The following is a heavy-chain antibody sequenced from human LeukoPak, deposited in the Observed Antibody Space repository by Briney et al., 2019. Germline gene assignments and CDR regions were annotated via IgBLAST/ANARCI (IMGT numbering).Heavy chain of an antibody. Sequence: GGSLRLACAASGFTFNNYAMTWVRQAPGKGPEWVSSISVGGTYTHYAGSVKGRFAISRDNSKSTMYLQMNSLRPEVTAVYYCAKTLYTGSYYYYYYCMGVWGKGTMVTVSS. CDR1: GFTFNNYA. CDR3: AKTLYTGSYYYYYYCMGV. J-gene: IGHJ6*03. CDR2: ISVGGTYT. V-gene: IGHV3-23*01. D-gene: IGHD1-26*01.